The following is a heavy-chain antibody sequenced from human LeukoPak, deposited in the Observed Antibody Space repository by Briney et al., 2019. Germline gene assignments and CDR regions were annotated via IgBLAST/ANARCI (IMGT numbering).Heavy chain of an antibody. CDR3: ARVGIAVAGFDY. V-gene: IGHV3-48*04. J-gene: IGHJ4*02. Sequence: GGSLRLSCAASGFTFSSYSINWVRQAPGKGLEWLSYISSSRTISYADSLKGRFTVSRDNAKNSLDLQMNSLRVEDTAVYYCARVGIAVAGFDYWGQGTLVTVSS. D-gene: IGHD6-19*01. CDR1: GFTFSSYS. CDR2: ISSSRTI.